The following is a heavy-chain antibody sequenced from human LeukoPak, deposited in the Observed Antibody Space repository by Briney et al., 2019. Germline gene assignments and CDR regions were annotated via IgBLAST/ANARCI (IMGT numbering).Heavy chain of an antibody. CDR2: KSGSGGST. J-gene: IGHJ4*02. Sequence: GGSLRLSCAASGFTFSSYGMSWVSQAPGKGLEGVSDKSGSGGSTYYAESVKGRFNIYRDNSKNTLYMQMKSLRDEDRDVYYCAKDPGAHYYGSGSYRRGSYFYYWGQGTLVTVSS. CDR1: GFTFSSYG. V-gene: IGHV3-23*01. D-gene: IGHD3-10*01. CDR3: AKDPGAHYYGSGSYRRGSYFYY.